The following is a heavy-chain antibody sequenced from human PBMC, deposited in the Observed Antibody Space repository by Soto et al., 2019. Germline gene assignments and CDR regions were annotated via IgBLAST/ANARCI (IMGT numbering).Heavy chain of an antibody. CDR3: ARDEGGYDILTGYYKAHHFDY. Sequence: RASVKVSCKASDYTFTHFYITWVRQAPGQGLEWMGAIGPHNFNTNYAQKFRGRVTLTTEKSTNTAYMDLRSLTSDDTAVYYCARDEGGYDILTGYYKAHHFDYWGQGVPVTVSS. CDR1: DYTFTHFY. V-gene: IGHV1-18*01. J-gene: IGHJ4*02. CDR2: IGPHNFNT. D-gene: IGHD3-9*01.